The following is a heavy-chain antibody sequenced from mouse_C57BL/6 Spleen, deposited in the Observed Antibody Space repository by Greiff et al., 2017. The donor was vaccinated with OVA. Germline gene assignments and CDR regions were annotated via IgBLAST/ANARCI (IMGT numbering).Heavy chain of an antibody. CDR3: ARERGFDGFYAMDY. D-gene: IGHD2-3*01. Sequence: EVQVVESGGGLVKPGGSLKLSCAASGFTFSSYAMSWVRQTPEKRLEWVATISDGGSYTYYPDNVKGRFTISRDNAKNNLYLQVSHLKSEDTAMFYCARERGFDGFYAMDYWGQGTSVTVSS. J-gene: IGHJ4*01. V-gene: IGHV5-4*01. CDR2: ISDGGSYT. CDR1: GFTFSSYA.